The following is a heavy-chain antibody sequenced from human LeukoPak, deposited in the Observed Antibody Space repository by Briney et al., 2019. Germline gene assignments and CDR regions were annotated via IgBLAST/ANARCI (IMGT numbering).Heavy chain of an antibody. V-gene: IGHV3-30*13. D-gene: IGHD3/OR15-3a*01. Sequence: PGTSLRLSCAASGFTFSSYGMHWVRQAPGEGLEWVAVISYDGNNKYDADSVEGRVTISRDDSKNRLYLQRNSLRAEDTAVYYCARSDPRDSYHYYGMDVWGQGTTVTVSS. CDR2: ISYDGNNK. CDR1: GFTFSSYG. CDR3: ARSDPRDSYHYYGMDV. J-gene: IGHJ6*02.